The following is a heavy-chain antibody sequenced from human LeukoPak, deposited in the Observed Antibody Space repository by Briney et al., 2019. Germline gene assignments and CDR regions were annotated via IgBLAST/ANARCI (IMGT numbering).Heavy chain of an antibody. CDR3: APEKWGEALDI. D-gene: IGHD3-16*01. V-gene: IGHV3-33*01. CDR1: GFTFSSYG. Sequence: PGGSLRLSCAASGFTFSSYGMHWVRQAPGKGLEWVAVIWYDGSNKYYADSLKGRFTISRDNSKNTLYLQMNSLRVEDTAVYYCAPEKWGEALDIWGQGTMVTVSS. CDR2: IWYDGSNK. J-gene: IGHJ3*02.